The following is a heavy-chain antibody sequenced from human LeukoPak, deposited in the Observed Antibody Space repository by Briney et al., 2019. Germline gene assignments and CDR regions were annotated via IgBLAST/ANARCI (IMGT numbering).Heavy chain of an antibody. CDR1: GTSFSGSW. J-gene: IGHJ4*02. Sequence: PGGSLTLSCGGSGTSFSGSWMSWVRQAPGKGPEWVANIKEDGSERYYVGSVRGRFTISRDNAKNSLHLQMNSLRAEDTAVYYCTRNEHWGQGTLVTVSS. CDR3: TRNEH. V-gene: IGHV3-7*01. CDR2: IKEDGSER.